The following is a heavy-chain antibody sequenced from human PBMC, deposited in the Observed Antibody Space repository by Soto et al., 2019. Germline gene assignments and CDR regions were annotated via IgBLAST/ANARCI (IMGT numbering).Heavy chain of an antibody. CDR1: GGSISSYY. D-gene: IGHD3-10*01. CDR3: ARQGFGPLHGLVDV. Sequence: QVQLQESGPGLVKPSETLSLSCTVSGGSISSYYWSWFRQSPGKRMEWIGYVHHSWGSSYNPSLQSRVAISLDTHKSQFSLKVTSVTATDTAVYYCARQGFGPLHGLVDVWGQGTTVTVSS. J-gene: IGHJ6*02. CDR2: VHHSWGS. V-gene: IGHV4-59*08.